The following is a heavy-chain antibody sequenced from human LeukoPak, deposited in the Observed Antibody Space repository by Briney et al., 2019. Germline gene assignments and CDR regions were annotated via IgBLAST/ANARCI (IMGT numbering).Heavy chain of an antibody. D-gene: IGHD1-26*01. Sequence: GGSLRLSCAASAITVSSNYMGWVRQAPGKGPEWVSFIYAGGATYYADSVKGRFTISRDNSKNTLYLQMNSLRVEDTAVYYCSSPHSGSYFYVFDFWGQGTRVPVFS. CDR3: SSPHSGSYFYVFDF. J-gene: IGHJ3*01. CDR1: AITVSSNY. V-gene: IGHV3-66*02. CDR2: IYAGGAT.